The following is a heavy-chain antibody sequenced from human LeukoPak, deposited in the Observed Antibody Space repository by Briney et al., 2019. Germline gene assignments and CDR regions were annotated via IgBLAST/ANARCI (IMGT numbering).Heavy chain of an antibody. D-gene: IGHD3-3*01. CDR1: GYSFTSYW. CDR2: IYPGDSDT. CDR3: ARLTRYDFTQYYYYYYGMDV. Sequence: GESLKISCKGSGYSFTSYWIGWVRQMPGKGLEWMGIIYPGDSDTRYSPSFQGQVTISADKSISTAYLQWSSLKASDTATYYCARLTRYDFTQYYYYYYGMDVWGQGTTVTVSS. J-gene: IGHJ6*02. V-gene: IGHV5-51*01.